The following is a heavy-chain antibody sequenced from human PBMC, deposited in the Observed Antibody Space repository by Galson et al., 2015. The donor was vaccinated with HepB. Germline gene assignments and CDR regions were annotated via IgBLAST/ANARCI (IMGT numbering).Heavy chain of an antibody. CDR1: GFTFSNYW. CDR3: TRDWDS. V-gene: IGHV3-74*01. D-gene: IGHD1-26*01. CDR2: INGGGIYT. Sequence: SLRLSCAASGFTFSNYWMYWVRQAPGKGLVWVSRINGGGIYTDYADSVKGRFTISRDNAKNMLYLQLNSLRAEDSAIYYCTRDWDSWGQGTLVTVSS. J-gene: IGHJ5*02.